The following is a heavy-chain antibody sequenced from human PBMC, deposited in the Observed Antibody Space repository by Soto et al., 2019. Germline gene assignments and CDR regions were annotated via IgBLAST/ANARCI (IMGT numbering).Heavy chain of an antibody. Sequence: PSETLSLTCTVSGGSISSCYWSWIRQPPGKGLEWIGYIYYSGSTNYNPSLKSRVTISVDTSKNQFSLKLSSVTAADTAVYYCARGTNNVRIRSFDWLTADPAQEYYCGLDGWGKGTKATVAS. CDR3: ARGTNNVRIRSFDWLTADPAQEYYCGLDG. CDR2: IYYSGST. D-gene: IGHD3-9*01. CDR1: GGSISSCY. J-gene: IGHJ6*04. V-gene: IGHV4-59*01.